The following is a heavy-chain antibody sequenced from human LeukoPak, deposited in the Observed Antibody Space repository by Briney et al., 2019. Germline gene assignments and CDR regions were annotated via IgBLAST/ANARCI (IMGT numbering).Heavy chain of an antibody. V-gene: IGHV4-59*08. J-gene: IGHJ4*02. CDR3: ARVSGSSWY. D-gene: IGHD6-13*01. CDR1: GDSITNYY. CDR2: ISYSGTT. Sequence: PSETLSLTCTVSGDSITNYYWSWIRQPSGKGLEWIGYISYSGTTNYNPSLKSRVTISVDTSKNQFSLKLSSVTAADTAVYYCARVSGSSWYWGQGTLVTVSS.